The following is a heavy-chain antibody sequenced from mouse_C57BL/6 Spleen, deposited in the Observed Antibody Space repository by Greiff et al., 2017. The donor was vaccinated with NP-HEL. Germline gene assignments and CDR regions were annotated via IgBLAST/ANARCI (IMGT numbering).Heavy chain of an antibody. CDR2: IYPGDGDT. D-gene: IGHD1-1*01. CDR3: ARWGTTVVATGDY. Sequence: QVQLQQSGAELVKPGASVKISCKASGYAFSSYWMNWVKQRPGKGLEWIGQIYPGDGDTNYNGKFKGKATLTADKSSSTAYMQLSSLTSEDSAVYFCARWGTTVVATGDYWGQGTTLTVSS. J-gene: IGHJ2*01. CDR1: GYAFSSYW. V-gene: IGHV1-80*01.